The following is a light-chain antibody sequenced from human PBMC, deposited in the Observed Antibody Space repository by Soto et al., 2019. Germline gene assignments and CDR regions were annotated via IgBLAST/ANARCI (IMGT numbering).Light chain of an antibody. CDR1: QRVSSH. V-gene: IGKV3-15*01. CDR2: AAS. J-gene: IGKJ1*01. CDR3: HQYNNWPWT. Sequence: ETVMTQSPVTLSVSPGDTVTLSCRASQRVSSHLAWYQQNPGQAPRLLIYAASTRATGIPVRFSGSGSETEFTLTIRGLQSEDLALYYCHQYNNWPWTFGRGTKVDIK.